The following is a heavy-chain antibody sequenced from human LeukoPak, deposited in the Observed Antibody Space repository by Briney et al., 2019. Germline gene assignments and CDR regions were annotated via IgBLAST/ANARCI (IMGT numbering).Heavy chain of an antibody. V-gene: IGHV4-34*01. CDR2: IYYSGST. CDR1: GGSFSGYY. Sequence: TSETLSLTCAVYGGSFSGYYWGWICQPPGKGLEWIGSIYYSGSTYYNPSLKSRVTISVDTSKNQFSLKLSSVTAADTAVYYCARVRRASYDILTGYHEFDYWGQGTLVTVSS. D-gene: IGHD3-9*01. CDR3: ARVRRASYDILTGYHEFDY. J-gene: IGHJ4*02.